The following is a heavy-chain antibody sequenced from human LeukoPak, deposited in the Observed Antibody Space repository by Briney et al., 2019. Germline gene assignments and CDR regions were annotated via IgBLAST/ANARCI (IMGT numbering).Heavy chain of an antibody. CDR3: ARYEIAVAGTSYFDY. V-gene: IGHV4-39*07. D-gene: IGHD6-19*01. CDR1: GGSISSSSYY. Sequence: SETLSLTCTVSGGSISSSSYYWGWIRQPPGKGLEWIGSIYYSGSTYYNPSLKSRVTISVDTSKNQFSLKLSSVTAADTAVYYCARYEIAVAGTSYFDYWGQGTLVTVSS. CDR2: IYYSGST. J-gene: IGHJ4*02.